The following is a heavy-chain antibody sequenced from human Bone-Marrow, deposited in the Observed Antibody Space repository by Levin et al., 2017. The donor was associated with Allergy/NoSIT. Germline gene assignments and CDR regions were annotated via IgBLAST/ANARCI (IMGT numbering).Heavy chain of an antibody. CDR2: VDSEDGET. Sequence: ASVKVSCKVSGYTLSELSMPWVRQAPGKGLEWMGVVDSEDGETIYAQKFQGRVTMTEDTSTDIAYMELSSLRSEDTALYYCATDYDYWGQGTLVTVSS. J-gene: IGHJ4*02. CDR1: GYTLSELS. CDR3: ATDYDY. V-gene: IGHV1-24*01.